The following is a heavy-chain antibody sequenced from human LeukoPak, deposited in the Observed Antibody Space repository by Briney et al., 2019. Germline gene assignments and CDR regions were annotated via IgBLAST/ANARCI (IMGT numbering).Heavy chain of an antibody. V-gene: IGHV4-34*01. CDR3: ARGLSAIVY. D-gene: IGHD2-15*01. Sequence: SETLSLACAVYGGSFSGYYWSWIRQPPGKGLEWIGEINHSGSTNYNPSLKSRVIISVDTSKNQFSLKLSSVTAADTAVYYCARGLSAIVYWGQGTLVTVSS. CDR2: INHSGST. J-gene: IGHJ4*02. CDR1: GGSFSGYY.